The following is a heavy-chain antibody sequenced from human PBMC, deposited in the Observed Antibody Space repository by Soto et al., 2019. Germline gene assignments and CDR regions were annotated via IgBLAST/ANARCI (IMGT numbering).Heavy chain of an antibody. Sequence: QVQLVQSGAEVKKPGASVKVSCKASGYTFTSYDINWVRQATGQGLEWMGWMNPNSGNTGYAQKFQGRVTMTRNTSISTAYMELSSLRSEDTAVYYCARERVCSGDSCYFFDYWGQGTLVTVSS. V-gene: IGHV1-8*01. J-gene: IGHJ4*02. CDR2: MNPNSGNT. D-gene: IGHD2-15*01. CDR3: ARERVCSGDSCYFFDY. CDR1: GYTFTSYD.